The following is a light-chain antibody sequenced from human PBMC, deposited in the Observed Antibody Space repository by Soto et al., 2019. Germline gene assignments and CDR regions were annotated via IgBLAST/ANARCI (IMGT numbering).Light chain of an antibody. J-gene: IGKJ1*01. CDR1: QSVSSNY. CDR3: QQYGTSPRT. CDR2: GAS. Sequence: EIVLTQSPGTLSLSPGKRATLSCRASQSVSSNYLAWYQQKPGQAPSLLIYGASSRATGIPDRFSGSGSGTDFTLTISSLEPEDFAVYYCQQYGTSPRTFGQGTKVEI. V-gene: IGKV3-20*01.